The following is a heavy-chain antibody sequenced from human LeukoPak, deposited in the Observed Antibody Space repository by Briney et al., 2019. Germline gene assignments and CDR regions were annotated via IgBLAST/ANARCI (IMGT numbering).Heavy chain of an antibody. D-gene: IGHD3-10*01. J-gene: IGHJ5*02. CDR1: GGSISSYY. CDR2: IYHSGST. CDR3: ARDGTLMVRGVIIPGIAAAGGYYSWFDP. Sequence: SETLSLTCTVSGGSISSYYWGWIRQPPGKGLEWIGSIYHSGSTYYNPSLKSRVTISVDTSKNQFSLKLSSVTAADTAVYYCARDGTLMVRGVIIPGIAAAGGYYSWFDPWGQGTLVTVSS. V-gene: IGHV4-38-2*02.